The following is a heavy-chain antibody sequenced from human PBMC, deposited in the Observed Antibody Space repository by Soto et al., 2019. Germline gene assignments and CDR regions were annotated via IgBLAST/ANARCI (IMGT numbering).Heavy chain of an antibody. CDR2: IYYSGST. J-gene: IGHJ4*02. D-gene: IGHD2-2*01. Sequence: SETLSLTCTVSGGSISSGGYYWSWIRQHPGKGLEWIGYIYYSGSTYYNPSPKSRVTISVDTSKNQFSLKLSSVTAADTAVYYCARVLLGGYCSSTSCYLFDYWGQGTLVTVSS. V-gene: IGHV4-31*03. CDR1: GGSISSGGYY. CDR3: ARVLLGGYCSSTSCYLFDY.